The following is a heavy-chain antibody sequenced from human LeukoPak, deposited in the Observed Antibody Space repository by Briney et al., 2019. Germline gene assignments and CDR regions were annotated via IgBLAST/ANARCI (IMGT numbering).Heavy chain of an antibody. D-gene: IGHD1-26*01. CDR1: GFTFSSYG. V-gene: IGHV3-33*01. Sequence: GRSLRLSCAASGFTFSSYGMHWVRQAPGKGLEWVAVIWYDGSNKYYADSVKGRFTISRDNSKNTLYLQMNSLRAEDTAEYYCVTHYKWDLLVHAFDFWGQGTRVTVSS. J-gene: IGHJ3*01. CDR3: VTHYKWDLLVHAFDF. CDR2: IWYDGSNK.